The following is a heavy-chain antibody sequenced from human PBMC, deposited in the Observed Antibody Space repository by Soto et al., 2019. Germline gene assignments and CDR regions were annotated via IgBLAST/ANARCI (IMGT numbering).Heavy chain of an antibody. J-gene: IGHJ4*02. D-gene: IGHD6-19*01. Sequence: QITLKESGPTLVKPTQTLTLTCTFSGFSLSTSGVGVGWIRQPPGEALEWLALIYWDDDKRFSPSLKSRLTIXKXTXXDQVVLTMPNMDPVDTATYYWAQRRAVAGTALFDYWGQGTLVTVSS. CDR3: AQRRAVAGTALFDY. V-gene: IGHV2-5*02. CDR2: IYWDDDK. CDR1: GFSLSTSGVG.